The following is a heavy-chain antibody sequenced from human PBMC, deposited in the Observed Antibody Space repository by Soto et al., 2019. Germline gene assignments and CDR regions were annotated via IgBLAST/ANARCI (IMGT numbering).Heavy chain of an antibody. CDR2: IPQDGVDG. CDR1: GFTFSMYS. V-gene: IGHV3-7*03. CDR3: ARDHLILPAHDFFYGSDV. Sequence: DVKLVESGGGLVQPGDSLRLSCEVSGFTFSMYSMSWVRQSPGKGLEWVAKIPQDGVDGPYADSVKGRFTISRDNGKNSLYLQLNNLRAEDTAVYYCARDHLILPAHDFFYGSDVWGRGATVTVSS. J-gene: IGHJ6*02. D-gene: IGHD2-21*02.